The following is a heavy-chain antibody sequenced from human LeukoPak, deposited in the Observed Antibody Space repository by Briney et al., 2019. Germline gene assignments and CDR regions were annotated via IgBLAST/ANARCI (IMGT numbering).Heavy chain of an antibody. J-gene: IGHJ4*02. CDR2: INQGGSEK. CDR1: GFTFSNNW. D-gene: IGHD2-2*01. Sequence: GGSLRLSCAASGFTFSNNWMRWVRLAPGKGLECVANINQGGSEKSSVDSVKGRFTISRDNAKNSLYLQMNNLRAEDTTVYYCARGVVVPAAFDYWGQGTLVTVSS. V-gene: IGHV3-7*01. CDR3: ARGVVVPAAFDY.